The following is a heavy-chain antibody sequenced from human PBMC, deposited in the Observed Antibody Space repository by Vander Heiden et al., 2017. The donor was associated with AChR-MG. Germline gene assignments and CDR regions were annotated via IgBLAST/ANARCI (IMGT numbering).Heavy chain of an antibody. CDR2: IYHSGST. Sequence: QLQLQESGSGLVKPSQTLSLTCAVLGGPISSVGYSWRWIRRPPGKGLEWIGYIYHSGSTYDNPSLKSRVTIAVDRSKHQFSMNIRSVTAADTAVYYCARGGSGSAFDIWGQGTLVTVSS. J-gene: IGHJ3*02. V-gene: IGHV4-30-2*01. CDR1: GGPISSVGYS. CDR3: ARGGSGSAFDI. D-gene: IGHD3-10*01.